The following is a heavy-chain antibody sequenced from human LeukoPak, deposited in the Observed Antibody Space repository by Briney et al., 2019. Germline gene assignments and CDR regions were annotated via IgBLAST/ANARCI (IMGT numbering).Heavy chain of an antibody. CDR1: GFTFSSYA. Sequence: GGSLRLSCATSGFTFSSYAMHWVRQAPGKGLEWVAVISYDGSNKYYADSVKGRFTISRDNSKNTLYLQMNSLRAEDTAVYYCARGRYCSSTGCYDAFDIWGRGTMVTVSS. CDR3: ARGRYCSSTGCYDAFDI. V-gene: IGHV3-30-3*01. CDR2: ISYDGSNK. D-gene: IGHD2-2*01. J-gene: IGHJ3*02.